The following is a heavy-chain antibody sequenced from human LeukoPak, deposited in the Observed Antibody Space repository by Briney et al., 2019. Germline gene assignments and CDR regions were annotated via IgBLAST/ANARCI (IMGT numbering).Heavy chain of an antibody. D-gene: IGHD5-24*01. V-gene: IGHV3-9*01. Sequence: AGGSLRLSCAASGFTFDDYAMHWVRLAPGKGLEWVSGISWNSGSIGYADSVKGRFTISRDNSKNTLFLQMTSLRAEDTAVYFCAKGLESFNNYWDAFDLWGQGTTVTVSS. J-gene: IGHJ3*01. CDR3: AKGLESFNNYWDAFDL. CDR2: ISWNSGSI. CDR1: GFTFDDYA.